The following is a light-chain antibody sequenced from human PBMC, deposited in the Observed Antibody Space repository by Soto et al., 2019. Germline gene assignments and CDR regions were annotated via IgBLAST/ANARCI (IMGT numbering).Light chain of an antibody. Sequence: EIVLMQKPGTLSLHPGDRDTLYLRASQSVSSSALAWYQQTPGQAPRLLIYGTSSRATGIPDRFSGSGSGTEFTLTISSLQPEDFATYYCQQFNSYPLTFGGGTKVDIK. CDR3: QQFNSYPLT. J-gene: IGKJ4*01. CDR2: GTS. CDR1: QSVSSSA. V-gene: IGKV3-20*01.